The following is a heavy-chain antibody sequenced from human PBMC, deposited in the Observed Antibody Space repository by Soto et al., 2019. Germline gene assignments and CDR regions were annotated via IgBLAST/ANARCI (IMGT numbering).Heavy chain of an antibody. CDR2: IYPGDSDT. CDR3: ARSSSASWPYYCCDMDV. Sequence: GESLKISCKGSGYSFTSYWIGWVRQMPGKGLEWMGIIYPGDSDTRYSPSFQGQVTISADKSISTAYLQWSSLKASDTAMYYCARSSSASWPYYCCDMDVLGQGTTGTASS. D-gene: IGHD6-6*01. V-gene: IGHV5-51*01. CDR1: GYSFTSYW. J-gene: IGHJ6*02.